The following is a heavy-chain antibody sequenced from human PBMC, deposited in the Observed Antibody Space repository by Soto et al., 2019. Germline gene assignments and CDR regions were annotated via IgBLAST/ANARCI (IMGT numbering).Heavy chain of an antibody. CDR3: ARDPGYDYIWGSYPGYFDL. J-gene: IGHJ2*01. D-gene: IGHD3-16*02. Sequence: QVQLVQSGAEVKKPGASVKVSCKASGYTFTSYAMHWVRQAPGQRLEWMGWINAGNGNTKYSQKFQGRVTITRDTSASTAYMELSSMRSEDTAVYYCARDPGYDYIWGSYPGYFDLWGRGTLVTVSS. CDR1: GYTFTSYA. V-gene: IGHV1-3*01. CDR2: INAGNGNT.